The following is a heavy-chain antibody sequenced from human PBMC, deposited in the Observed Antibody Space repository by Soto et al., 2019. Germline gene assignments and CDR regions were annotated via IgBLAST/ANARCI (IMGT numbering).Heavy chain of an antibody. CDR1: GGSFSGYY. CDR2: INHSGST. CDR3: ANRYCSSTSCYTTTLKKYCCYGIDV. D-gene: IGHD2-2*02. Sequence: PSETLSLTCAVYGGSFSGYYWSWIRQPPGKGLEWIGEINHSGSTNYNPSLKSRVTISVDTSKNQFSLKLSSVTAADTAVYYCANRYCSSTSCYTTTLKKYCCYGIDVRGQGTTVTVYS. J-gene: IGHJ6*02. V-gene: IGHV4-34*01.